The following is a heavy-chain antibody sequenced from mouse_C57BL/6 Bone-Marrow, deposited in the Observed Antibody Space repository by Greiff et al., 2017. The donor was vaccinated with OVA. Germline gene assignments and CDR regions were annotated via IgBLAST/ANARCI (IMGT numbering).Heavy chain of an antibody. CDR3: ARTPVVATDYFDY. Sequence: VKLMESGAELARPGASVKMSCKASGYTFTSYTMHWVKQRPGQGLEWIGYINPSSGYTKYNQKFKDKATLTADKSSSTAYMQLSSLTSEDSAVYYCARTPVVATDYFDYWGQGTTLTVSS. J-gene: IGHJ2*01. D-gene: IGHD1-1*01. CDR2: INPSSGYT. CDR1: GYTFTSYT. V-gene: IGHV1-4*01.